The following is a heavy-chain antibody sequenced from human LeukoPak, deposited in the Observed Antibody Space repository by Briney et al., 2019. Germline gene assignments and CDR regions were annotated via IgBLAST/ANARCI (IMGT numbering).Heavy chain of an antibody. D-gene: IGHD3-10*01. V-gene: IGHV1-2*02. CDR1: GYTFTGYY. J-gene: IGHJ4*02. CDR2: INPNSGGT. CDR3: ARAWGLKGSGSYWDY. Sequence: GASVKVSCKASGYTFTGYYMHWVRQAPGQGLEWMGWINPNSGGTNYAQKFQGRVTMTRDTSISTAYMELSRLRSDDTAVYYCARAWGLKGSGSYWDYWGQGTLVTVSS.